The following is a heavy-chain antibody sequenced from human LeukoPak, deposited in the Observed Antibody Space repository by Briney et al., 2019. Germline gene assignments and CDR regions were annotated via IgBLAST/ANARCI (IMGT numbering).Heavy chain of an antibody. CDR2: IRSKAYSGTT. J-gene: IGHJ4*02. CDR1: RFTLGVYG. V-gene: IGHV3-49*03. D-gene: IGHD6-19*01. Sequence: PGGSLRLSCTTSRFTLGVYGMSWFRQAPGKGLEWVGFIRSKAYSGTTEYAASVKGRFTISRDDSKSIAYLQMNSLKTEDTAVYYCTRVRASGWYEYYFDYWGQGTLVTVSS. CDR3: TRVRASGWYEYYFDY.